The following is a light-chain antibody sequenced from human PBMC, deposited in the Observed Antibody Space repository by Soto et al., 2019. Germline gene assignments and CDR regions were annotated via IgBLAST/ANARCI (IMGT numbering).Light chain of an antibody. CDR1: QSISSW. CDR3: QQYNSYTWT. CDR2: KAS. J-gene: IGKJ1*01. V-gene: IGKV1-5*03. Sequence: DIQMTQSPSTLSASVGDRVTITCRASQSISSWLAWYPQTPGKAPKLLIYKASSLESGVPSLFSGSGAGTECTRTISSLQPDDVATDYCQQYNSYTWTFGQGTKVDIK.